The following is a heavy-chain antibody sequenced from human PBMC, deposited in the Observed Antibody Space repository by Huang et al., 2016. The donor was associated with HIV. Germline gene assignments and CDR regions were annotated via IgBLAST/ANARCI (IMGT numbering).Heavy chain of an antibody. CDR1: GFTFDDYA. CDR2: ISWNSLNI. CDR3: AKDRVHYYGSGSYFSD. V-gene: IGHV3-9*01. J-gene: IGHJ4*02. D-gene: IGHD3-10*01. Sequence: EVQVVESGGGLVQPGRSLRLSCAASGFTFDDYAMHWVRQAPVKGLEWISGISWNSLNIDYADSVKGRFTISRDNTQNSLYLQMNSLRDEDTALYYCAKDRVHYYGSGSYFSDWGQGTLVTVSS.